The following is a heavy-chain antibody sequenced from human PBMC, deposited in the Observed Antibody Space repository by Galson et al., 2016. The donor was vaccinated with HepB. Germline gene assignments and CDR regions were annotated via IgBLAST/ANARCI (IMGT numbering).Heavy chain of an antibody. V-gene: IGHV3-11*01. J-gene: IGHJ6*02. D-gene: IGHD3-3*01. CDR2: ISSSGSTI. CDR3: ARVMVDYHYWSNKPKHYYSGMDV. CDR1: GITFSDSY. Sequence: SLRLSCAASGITFSDSYMTWIRQAPGKGLEWLSYISSSGSTIYYADSVKGRFTISRDNDKSSLYLQMNSLRAEDTAVYYCARVMVDYHYWSNKPKHYYSGMDVWGQGTTVTVSS.